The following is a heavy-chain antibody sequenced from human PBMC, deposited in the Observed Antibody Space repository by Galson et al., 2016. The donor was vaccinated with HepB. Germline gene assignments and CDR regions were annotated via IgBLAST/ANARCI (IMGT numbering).Heavy chain of an antibody. CDR3: VGRNLRWSMDV. CDR1: GDSFNSSSYY. V-gene: IGHV4-39*07. J-gene: IGHJ6*02. D-gene: IGHD4-23*01. Sequence: ETLSLTCTVSGDSFNSSSYYWGWIRQTPGKGLEWIGTIYYRGSTFYNPSLKSRVTISLDTSKNQFSLKLTSVTAADTAVYYCVGRNLRWSMDVWGRGTTVTVSS. CDR2: IYYRGST.